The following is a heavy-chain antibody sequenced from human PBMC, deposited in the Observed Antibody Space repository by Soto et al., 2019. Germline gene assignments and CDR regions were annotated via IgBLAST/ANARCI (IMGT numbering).Heavy chain of an antibody. CDR2: IYYSGST. J-gene: IGHJ4*02. V-gene: IGHV4-59*01. CDR3: ARFDGSGRYFDY. CDR1: GGSISSYY. D-gene: IGHD2-15*01. Sequence: QVQLQESGPGLVKPSETLSLTCTVSGGSISSYYWSWIRQPPGKGLEWIGYIYYSGSTNYNPSLKSRVTISVAPSKNQFSLKLSSVTAADTAVSYCARFDGSGRYFDYWGQGTLVTVSS.